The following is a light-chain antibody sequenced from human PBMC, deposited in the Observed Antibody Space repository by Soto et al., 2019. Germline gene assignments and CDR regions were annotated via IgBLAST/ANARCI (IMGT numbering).Light chain of an antibody. V-gene: IGKV3-20*01. Sequence: ESVLTQSPGTLSMSPGERATLSCRASQSVSSSYSAWYQQKPGQAPRILIYGASSRATGIPDRCSGSGAGIDFTLSISRLEPDDFAVYSWHQDGCSPFTFGPGTKVDIK. CDR2: GAS. CDR1: QSVSSSY. J-gene: IGKJ3*01. CDR3: HQDGCSPFT.